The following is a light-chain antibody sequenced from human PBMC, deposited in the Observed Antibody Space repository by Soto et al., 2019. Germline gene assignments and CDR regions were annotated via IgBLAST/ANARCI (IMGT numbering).Light chain of an antibody. V-gene: IGKV3-20*01. J-gene: IGKJ1*01. CDR1: QSVTSSY. CDR2: GAS. CDR3: QQYGSSPRT. Sequence: EIVLTQSPDTLSLSPGERATLSCRASQSVTSSYLAWYQQRPGQSPRLLIYGASSRATGIADRFRGSGSGTDFTLTISRLEPEDFAVYYCQQYGSSPRTFGQGTKVDIK.